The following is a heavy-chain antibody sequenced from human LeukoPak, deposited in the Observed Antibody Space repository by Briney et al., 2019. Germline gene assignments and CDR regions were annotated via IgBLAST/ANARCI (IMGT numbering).Heavy chain of an antibody. Sequence: PGGSLRLSCAASGFTVSSNYMSWVRQAPGKGLEWVSVIYSGGSTYYADSVTCRFTISRDNSKNTLYLQMNSLRAEDTAVYYCAREGGDGGIAVAGTGVYWGQGPLVTVSS. J-gene: IGHJ4*02. CDR3: AREGGDGGIAVAGTGVY. CDR2: IYSGGST. V-gene: IGHV3-66*01. CDR1: GFTVSSNY. D-gene: IGHD6-19*01.